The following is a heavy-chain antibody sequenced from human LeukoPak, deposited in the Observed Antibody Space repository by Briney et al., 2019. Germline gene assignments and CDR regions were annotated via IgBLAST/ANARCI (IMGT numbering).Heavy chain of an antibody. CDR3: ARGGILESVTAAEHFEY. J-gene: IGHJ4*02. D-gene: IGHD3-3*01. Sequence: ASVKVSCKASGYAFSGYYIHWMRQAPGQGLECMGWINPDSGGRHYAEKFQGRVTMTRDTSISTVYMELSRLTSDDTAVYYCARGGILESVTAAEHFEYWGQGALVTVSS. V-gene: IGHV1-2*02. CDR1: GYAFSGYY. CDR2: INPDSGGR.